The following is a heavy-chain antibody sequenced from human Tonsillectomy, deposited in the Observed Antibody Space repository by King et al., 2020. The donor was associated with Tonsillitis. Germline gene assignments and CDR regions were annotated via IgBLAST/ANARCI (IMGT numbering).Heavy chain of an antibody. D-gene: IGHD1-26*01. J-gene: IGHJ4*02. CDR3: ARRGGSGSYFGYFDY. Sequence: VQLVESGGGVVQPGRSLRLSCAASGFTFSSYGMHWVRQAPGKGLEWVAFTWYDGSNKYYVDSVKGRFTISRDNPKNTLYLQMNSLRVEDTAVYYCARRGGSGSYFGYFDYWGQGTLVTVSS. CDR2: TWYDGSNK. CDR1: GFTFSSYG. V-gene: IGHV3-33*01.